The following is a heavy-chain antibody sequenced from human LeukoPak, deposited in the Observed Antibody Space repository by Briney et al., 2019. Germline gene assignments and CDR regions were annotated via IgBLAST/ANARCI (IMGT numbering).Heavy chain of an antibody. V-gene: IGHV1-69*01. CDR1: GGTFSSYA. CDR3: ARRGQPAARPSYNWFDP. D-gene: IGHD2-2*01. Sequence: SVKVSCKASGGTFSSYAISWVRQAPGQGLEWMVGIIPIFGTANYAQKFQGRVTITADESTSTAYMELSSLRSEDTAVYYCARRGQPAARPSYNWFDPWGQGTLVTVSS. CDR2: IIPIFGTA. J-gene: IGHJ5*02.